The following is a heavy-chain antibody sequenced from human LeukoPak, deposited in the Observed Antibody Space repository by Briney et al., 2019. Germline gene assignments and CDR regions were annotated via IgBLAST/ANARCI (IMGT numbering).Heavy chain of an antibody. D-gene: IGHD4-11*01. CDR3: ARGAWGVTTFYYMDV. Sequence: GGSLRLSCAASGFTFSNNAMHWVRQAPGKGLEWVSYISSSGSTIYYADSVKGRFTISRDNAKNSLYLQMNSLRAEDTAVYYCARGAWGVTTFYYMDVWGKGTTVTISS. V-gene: IGHV3-48*04. J-gene: IGHJ6*03. CDR1: GFTFSNNA. CDR2: ISSSGSTI.